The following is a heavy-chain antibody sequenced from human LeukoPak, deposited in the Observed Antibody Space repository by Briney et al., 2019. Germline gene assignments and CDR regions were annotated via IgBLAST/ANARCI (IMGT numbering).Heavy chain of an antibody. Sequence: GRSLRLSCAASGFTFSSYGMHGVRQAPGKGAEWVAVIWYDGSNKYYADSVKGRFTICRDNSKNTLYLQMNSLRAEDPAVDYCAKYGEAAAGVQFGIDRFDHWGQGTLVTVSS. CDR2: IWYDGSNK. J-gene: IGHJ5*02. CDR3: AKYGEAAAGVQFGIDRFDH. D-gene: IGHD6-13*01. V-gene: IGHV3-33*06. CDR1: GFTFSSYG.